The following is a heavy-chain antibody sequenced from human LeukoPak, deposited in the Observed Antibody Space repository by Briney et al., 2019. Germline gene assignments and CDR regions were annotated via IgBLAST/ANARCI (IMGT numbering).Heavy chain of an antibody. CDR3: TKGVLGRTQSVSAGLDH. CDR1: GFTFNSYW. V-gene: IGHV3-30*18. Sequence: GGSLRLSCAASGFTFNSYWMHWVRQAPGKGLEWVTVTSYDGTNKYYADSVKGRFTISRDNSRNTLYLQMNSLRVEDTAVYYCTKGVLGRTQSVSAGLDHWGQGTLVTVSS. D-gene: IGHD7-27*01. J-gene: IGHJ4*02. CDR2: TSYDGTNK.